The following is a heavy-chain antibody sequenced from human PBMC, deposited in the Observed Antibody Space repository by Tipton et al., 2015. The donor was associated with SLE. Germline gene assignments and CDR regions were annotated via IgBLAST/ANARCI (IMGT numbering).Heavy chain of an antibody. CDR3: ASLVVVPAELGKGAAEAMDY. CDR2: IYYSGNT. Sequence: TLSLTCTVSGGSISDYYWSWIRQSPGKGLEWIGYIYYSGNTNYNPSLKSRITISVDTSKNQFSLKLNFVTAADTAVYYCASLVVVPAELGKGAAEAMDYWGQGTLVTVSS. CDR1: GGSISDYY. V-gene: IGHV4-59*12. J-gene: IGHJ4*02. D-gene: IGHD2-2*01.